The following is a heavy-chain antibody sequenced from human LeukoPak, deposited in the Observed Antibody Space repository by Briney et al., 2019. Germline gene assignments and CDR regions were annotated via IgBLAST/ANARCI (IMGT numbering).Heavy chain of an antibody. CDR3: ARHSNGGCTSTRCHIDY. CDR1: GDSISSSSYY. J-gene: IGHJ4*02. Sequence: PSETLSLTCTVSGDSISSSSYYWGWIRQPPGKGLEWIGTIYHSGSTYYNSSLKSRVTMSVDTSKNQFSLNLSSVTAADTAVYYCARHSNGGCTSTRCHIDYWGQGTLVTVSS. D-gene: IGHD2-2*01. CDR2: IYHSGST. V-gene: IGHV4-39*01.